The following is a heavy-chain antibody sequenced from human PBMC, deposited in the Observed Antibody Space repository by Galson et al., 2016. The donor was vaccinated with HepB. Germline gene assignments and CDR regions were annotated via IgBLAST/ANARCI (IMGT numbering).Heavy chain of an antibody. Sequence: SLRLSCAASGFTFSTYAMHWVRQAPGKGLEYVSGINSNGGDINYADSVKGRFTISRDNSENTLYFQMSGLRPEDAAVCYCVKGVASRPGYYFDLWGQGTLVTVSP. CDR2: INSNGGDI. D-gene: IGHD6-13*01. V-gene: IGHV3-64D*06. CDR1: GFTFSTYA. J-gene: IGHJ4*02. CDR3: VKGVASRPGYYFDL.